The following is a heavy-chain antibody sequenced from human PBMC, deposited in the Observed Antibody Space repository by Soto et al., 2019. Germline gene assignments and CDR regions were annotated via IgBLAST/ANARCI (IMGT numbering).Heavy chain of an antibody. Sequence: QVQLQVSGPGLVKPSDTLSLTCTVSGDSISSYSWSWIRQPPGKGLEWIGNIHYNGNTKYNPSLKSRVTMSVDTSKNQFSLKLISVTAADTAVYYCAREGNLGRWLQPLDYWGQGTLVTVSS. CDR3: AREGNLGRWLQPLDY. J-gene: IGHJ4*02. CDR2: IHYNGNT. D-gene: IGHD5-12*01. V-gene: IGHV4-59*01. CDR1: GDSISSYS.